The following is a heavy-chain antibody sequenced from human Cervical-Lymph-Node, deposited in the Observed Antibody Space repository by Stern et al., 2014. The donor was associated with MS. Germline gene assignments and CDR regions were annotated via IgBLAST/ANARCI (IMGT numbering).Heavy chain of an antibody. V-gene: IGHV3-21*01. CDR1: GFTLSSYS. Sequence: VQLVQSGGGLVKPGGSLRLSCEASGFTLSSYSVNWVRQAPGQGLERVSSISSASSYIFYADSVKGRFTISRDNAKNSLYLQMNSLRVEDAAVYYCARDNWNDWRYGMDVWGQGTTVTVSS. J-gene: IGHJ6*02. D-gene: IGHD1-1*01. CDR3: ARDNWNDWRYGMDV. CDR2: ISSASSYI.